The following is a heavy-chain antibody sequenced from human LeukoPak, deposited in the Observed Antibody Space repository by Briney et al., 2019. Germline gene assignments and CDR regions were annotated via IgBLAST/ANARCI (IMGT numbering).Heavy chain of an antibody. V-gene: IGHV3-23*01. Sequence: GGSLRLSCAASGFTLSSYAMSWVRQAPGKGLEWVSAISDSGNTYHPDSVKGRFTISRYSSKNTLFLQMNRLRPEDAAVYYCAKAPVTTCRGAYCYPFDYWGLGTLVTVSS. D-gene: IGHD2-21*01. CDR3: AKAPVTTCRGAYCYPFDY. J-gene: IGHJ4*02. CDR1: GFTLSSYA. CDR2: ISDSGNT.